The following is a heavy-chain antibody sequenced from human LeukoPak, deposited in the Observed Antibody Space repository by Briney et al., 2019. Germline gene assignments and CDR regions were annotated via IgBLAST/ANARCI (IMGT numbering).Heavy chain of an antibody. V-gene: IGHV4-4*07. CDR1: GGSMSGYY. Sequence: SETLSLTCNVSGGSMSGYYWNWIRQPAGKGLEWIGRIYSGGNTNYNPSLRSRIAMSVDTSKNQFSLKLSSVTAADTAVYYCARARARDILPDYWGQGTLVTVSS. CDR3: ARARARDILPDY. D-gene: IGHD3-9*01. J-gene: IGHJ4*02. CDR2: IYSGGNT.